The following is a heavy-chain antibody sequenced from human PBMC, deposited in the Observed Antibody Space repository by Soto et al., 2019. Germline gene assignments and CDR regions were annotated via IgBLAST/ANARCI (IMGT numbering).Heavy chain of an antibody. J-gene: IGHJ4*02. Sequence: SLRLSCAASGFTFSSYGMHWVRQAPGKGLEWVAVIWYDGSNKYYADSVKGRLTISRDNSKNTLYLQMNSLRAEDTAVYYCARDVYSSGWYGYFDYWGQGTLVTVSS. CDR3: ARDVYSSGWYGYFDY. D-gene: IGHD6-19*01. CDR2: IWYDGSNK. CDR1: GFTFSSYG. V-gene: IGHV3-33*01.